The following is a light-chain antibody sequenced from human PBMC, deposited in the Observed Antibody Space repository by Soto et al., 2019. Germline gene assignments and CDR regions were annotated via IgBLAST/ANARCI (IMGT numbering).Light chain of an antibody. Sequence: EIVMTQSPDTLSVSPGETATLSCRASQSVGSNLAWYQQKPGQAPRLLISDASTRAAGLPARFSGSGSGTEFTLTISSLQSEDFAVYYCLQSNNWPKTFGQGTKV. CDR1: QSVGSN. CDR3: LQSNNWPKT. V-gene: IGKV3-15*01. J-gene: IGKJ1*01. CDR2: DAS.